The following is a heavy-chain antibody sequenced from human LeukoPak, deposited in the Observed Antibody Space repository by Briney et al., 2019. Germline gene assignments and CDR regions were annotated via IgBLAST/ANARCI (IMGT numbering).Heavy chain of an antibody. CDR3: ARVSDILTGYHASEFDY. D-gene: IGHD3-9*01. V-gene: IGHV3-23*01. J-gene: IGHJ4*02. CDR2: ISSRGGST. CDR1: GFTFSTYA. Sequence: HPGGSLRLSCAASGFTFSTYAMTWVRQAPGKGLEWVSGISSRGGSTYYADSVKGRFSISRDNSKNTLYLQMNSLRAEDTAVYYCARVSDILTGYHASEFDYWGQGTLVTVSS.